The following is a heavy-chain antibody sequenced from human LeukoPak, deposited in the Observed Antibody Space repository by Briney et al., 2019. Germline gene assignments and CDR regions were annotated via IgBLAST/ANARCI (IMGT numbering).Heavy chain of an antibody. V-gene: IGHV3-7*01. CDR2: MNEAGSDK. CDR3: VSWDVGHNKY. D-gene: IGHD1-1*01. CDR1: AFSPSNFW. J-gene: IGHJ1*01. Sequence: VGSLRLSCAASAFSPSNFWISWLRQAPGKGLEWVAHMNEAGSDKYYVEYVKARFSISRDNPKNSVTLQMNSLRVEDTAVYYCVSWDVGHNKYSGQGAQVTVSS.